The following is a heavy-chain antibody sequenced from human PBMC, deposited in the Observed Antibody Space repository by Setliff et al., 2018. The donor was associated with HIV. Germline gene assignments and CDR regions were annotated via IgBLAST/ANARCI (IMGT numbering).Heavy chain of an antibody. D-gene: IGHD5-18*01. V-gene: IGHV3-13*01. Sequence: PGGSLRLSCATSGFAFSDYDFHWVRQVTGEGLEWVSAIGTGGDTYYADSVKGRFPISRENAKNSLFLQMNSLRAEDTAVYYCASIELAAMVPVDYWGQGTLVTVSS. CDR1: GFAFSDYD. J-gene: IGHJ4*02. CDR3: ASIELAAMVPVDY. CDR2: IGTGGDT.